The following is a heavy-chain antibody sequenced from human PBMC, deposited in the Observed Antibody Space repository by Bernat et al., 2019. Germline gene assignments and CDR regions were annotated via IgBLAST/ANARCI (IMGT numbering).Heavy chain of an antibody. D-gene: IGHD3-9*01. Sequence: QVQLVQSGAEVKKPGASVKVSCKASGYTFTSYYMHWVRQAPGQGLEWMGIINPSGGSTRYAQKFQGRVTMTRDTSTSTVYMELSSLRSEDTAVYYCARGHYEILTGSYWWFDPRGQGTLVTVSS. CDR2: INPSGGST. V-gene: IGHV1-46*03. CDR3: ARGHYEILTGSYWWFDP. CDR1: GYTFTSYY. J-gene: IGHJ5*02.